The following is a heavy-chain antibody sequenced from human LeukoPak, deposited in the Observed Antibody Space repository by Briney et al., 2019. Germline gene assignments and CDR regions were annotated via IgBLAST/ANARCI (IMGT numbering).Heavy chain of an antibody. D-gene: IGHD6-13*01. J-gene: IGHJ6*02. CDR3: ARDRRAAAGTEMRYYYYGMDV. CDR2: INPNSGGT. CDR1: GYTFTGYY. V-gene: IGHV1-2*02. Sequence: GASVKVSCKASGYTFTGYYMHWVRQAPGQGLEWMGWINPNSGGTNYAQKCQGRVTMTRDTSISTAYMELSRLRSDDTAVYYCARDRRAAAGTEMRYYYYGMDVWGQGTTVTVSS.